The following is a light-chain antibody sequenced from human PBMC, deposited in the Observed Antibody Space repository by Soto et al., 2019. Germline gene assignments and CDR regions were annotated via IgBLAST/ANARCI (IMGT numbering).Light chain of an antibody. CDR3: QQYNVYSLS. V-gene: IGKV1-5*03. CDR1: QSISSW. J-gene: IGKJ2*01. CDR2: KAS. Sequence: DIQMTQSPSTLSASIGDRDTITCRAIQSISSWLAWYQQKPGKAPKLLISKASYLESGVPSRFSGSGSGTEFTLTISTLQPDDFATYYCQQYNVYSLSFGQGTKLEIK.